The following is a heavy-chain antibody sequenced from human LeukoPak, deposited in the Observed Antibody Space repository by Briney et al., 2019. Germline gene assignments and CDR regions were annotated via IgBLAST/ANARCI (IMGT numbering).Heavy chain of an antibody. D-gene: IGHD3-22*01. CDR3: NMIVSPGGMDV. CDR2: IKSKTDGGTT. CDR1: GFTFSSAW. V-gene: IGHV3-15*01. J-gene: IGHJ6*02. Sequence: GGSLRLSCAASGFTFSSAWMSWVRQTTGKGLGWVGFIKSKTDGGTTDYAAPVKGRFTISRDDSKNALYLQMNSLKTEDTAIYYCNMIVSPGGMDVWGHGTTVTVSS.